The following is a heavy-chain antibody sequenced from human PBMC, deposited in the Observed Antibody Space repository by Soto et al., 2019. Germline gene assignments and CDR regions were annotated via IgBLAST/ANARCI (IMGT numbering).Heavy chain of an antibody. J-gene: IGHJ6*02. CDR3: ARETPTYYYGSGSYYWVVAQPPPDLYYYYGMDV. V-gene: IGHV3-33*01. CDR1: GFTFSSYG. Sequence: GGSLRLSCAASGFTFSSYGMHWVRQAPGKGLEWVAVIWYDGSNKYYADSVKGRFTISRDNSKNTLYLQMNSLRAEDTAVYYCARETPTYYYGSGSYYWVVAQPPPDLYYYYGMDVWGQGTTVTVSS. CDR2: IWYDGSNK. D-gene: IGHD3-10*01.